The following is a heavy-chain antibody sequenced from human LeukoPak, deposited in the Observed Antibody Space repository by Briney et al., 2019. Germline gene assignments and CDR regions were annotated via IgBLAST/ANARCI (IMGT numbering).Heavy chain of an antibody. J-gene: IGHJ4*02. CDR1: GYTFTSYD. CDR3: ARGQYYYDSSGYNFDY. Sequence: GASVKVSCKAYGYTFTSYDINWVRQATGQGLEWMGWMNSNSGNTGYAQKFQGRVTMTRNTSISTAYMELSSLRSEDTAVYYCARGQYYYDSSGYNFDYWGQGTLVTVSS. CDR2: MNSNSGNT. V-gene: IGHV1-8*01. D-gene: IGHD3-22*01.